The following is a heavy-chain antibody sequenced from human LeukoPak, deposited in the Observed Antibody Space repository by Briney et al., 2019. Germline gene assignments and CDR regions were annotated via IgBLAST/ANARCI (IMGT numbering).Heavy chain of an antibody. CDR2: IKSKTDGGTT. CDR3: TTVRLHIDGSDY. Sequence: KPGGSLRLSCAASGFTFTNAWMSWVRQAPGKGLEWVGRIKSKTDGGTTDYAAPVKDRFTISRDDSKNTLYLQMNSLKTEDTAVYYCTTVRLHIDGSDYWGQGTLVTVSS. J-gene: IGHJ4*02. CDR1: GFTFTNAW. D-gene: IGHD5-24*01. V-gene: IGHV3-15*01.